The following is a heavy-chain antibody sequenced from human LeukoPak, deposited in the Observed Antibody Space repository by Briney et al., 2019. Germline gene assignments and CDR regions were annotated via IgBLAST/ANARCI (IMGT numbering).Heavy chain of an antibody. CDR3: SRGDY. CDR1: GYTFTSYD. V-gene: IGHV1-8*01. Sequence: GASVKVSCKASGYTFTSYDINWVRQAPGQGLEWMGWMNPHSGNTGYAQKLQGRVTLTRNTSTTTAYMELRSLKSEDTAVYFCSRGDYWGQGTLVTVSS. CDR2: MNPHSGNT. J-gene: IGHJ4*02.